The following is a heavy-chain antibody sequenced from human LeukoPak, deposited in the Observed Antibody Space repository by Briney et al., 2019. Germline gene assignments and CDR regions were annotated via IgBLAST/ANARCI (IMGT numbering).Heavy chain of an antibody. Sequence: SETLSLTCTVSGGSLSDNYWSWIRQPPGRGLEGIGYIYPSGSTSYNPSLKSRATISIDTSKNLFSLRLTSVTAADSAVYYCARRPYSNYEFDYWGQGTLVTVSS. D-gene: IGHD4-11*01. V-gene: IGHV4-4*09. CDR3: ARRPYSNYEFDY. CDR2: IYPSGST. CDR1: GGSLSDNY. J-gene: IGHJ4*02.